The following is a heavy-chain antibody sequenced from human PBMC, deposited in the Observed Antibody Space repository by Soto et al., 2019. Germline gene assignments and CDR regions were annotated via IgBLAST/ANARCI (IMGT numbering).Heavy chain of an antibody. J-gene: IGHJ4*02. V-gene: IGHV4-31*03. D-gene: IGHD6-13*01. CDR1: GGSISSGGYY. Sequence: QVQLQESGPGLVKPSQTLSLTCTVSGGSISSGGYYWSWIRQHPGKGLEWIGYIYYSGSTYYNPSLKTRVTTSVDTSKHQSSLQLSSVTPVDTAVYYGARSFGVAAAGPFDYWGQGTLVTVSS. CDR2: IYYSGST. CDR3: ARSFGVAAAGPFDY.